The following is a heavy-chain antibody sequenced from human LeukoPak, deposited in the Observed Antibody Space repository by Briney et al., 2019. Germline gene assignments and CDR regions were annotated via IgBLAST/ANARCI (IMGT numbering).Heavy chain of an antibody. CDR1: GGSISSYY. D-gene: IGHD3-9*01. CDR2: IYYSGST. Sequence: SETLSLTCTVSGGSISSYYWSWIRQPPGKGLEWIGYIYYSGSTNYNPSLKSRVTISVDTSKNQFSLKLSSVIAADTAVYYCARDRTLYDILTGYSPGAFDIWGQGTMVTVSS. V-gene: IGHV4-59*01. CDR3: ARDRTLYDILTGYSPGAFDI. J-gene: IGHJ3*02.